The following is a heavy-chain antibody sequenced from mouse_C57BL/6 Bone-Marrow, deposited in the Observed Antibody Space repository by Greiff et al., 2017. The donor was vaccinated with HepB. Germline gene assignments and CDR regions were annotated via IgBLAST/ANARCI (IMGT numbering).Heavy chain of an antibody. J-gene: IGHJ1*03. D-gene: IGHD1-1*01. Sequence: EVNVVESEGGLVQPGSSMKLSCTASGFTFSDYYMAWVRQVPEKGLEWVANINYDGSSTYYLDSLKGRFIISRDNAKNILYLQMSSLKSEDTATYYCARDNYGSGYGWYFDVWGTGTTVTVSS. V-gene: IGHV5-16*01. CDR2: INYDGSST. CDR1: GFTFSDYY. CDR3: ARDNYGSGYGWYFDV.